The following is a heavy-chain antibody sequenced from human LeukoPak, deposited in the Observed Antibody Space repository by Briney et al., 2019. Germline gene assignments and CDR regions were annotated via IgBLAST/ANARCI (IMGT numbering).Heavy chain of an antibody. V-gene: IGHV1-2*06. Sequence: ASVKVSCKASGYTFTGYYMHWVRQAPGQGLEWMGRINPNSGGTNYAQKFQGRVTMTRDTSISTAYMELSRLRSDDTAVYYCARGVLGATQFFDYWGQGTLVIVSS. CDR2: INPNSGGT. J-gene: IGHJ4*02. CDR3: ARGVLGATQFFDY. D-gene: IGHD1-26*01. CDR1: GYTFTGYY.